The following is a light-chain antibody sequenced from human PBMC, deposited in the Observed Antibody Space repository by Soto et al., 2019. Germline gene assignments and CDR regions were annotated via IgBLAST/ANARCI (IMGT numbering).Light chain of an antibody. Sequence: EIVLTQSPGTLSLSPGERATLSCRASQSVPGSYLACFQQKHGQAPRILIYGASSRPTGIPYRFRGNGSGTYFTLAISRLEPEDFAVYYCQQYGYAPCTSGQGTQV. J-gene: IGKJ1*01. CDR3: QQYGYAPCT. CDR1: QSVPGSY. V-gene: IGKV3-20*01. CDR2: GAS.